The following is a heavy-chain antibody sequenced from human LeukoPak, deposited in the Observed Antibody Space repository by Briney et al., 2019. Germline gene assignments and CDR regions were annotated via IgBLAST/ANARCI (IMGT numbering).Heavy chain of an antibody. CDR2: INPSGGST. CDR3: ARGPYILTGYYLGDY. J-gene: IGHJ4*02. D-gene: IGHD3-9*01. CDR1: GYTFTSYY. V-gene: IGHV1-46*01. Sequence: GASVKVSCKASGYTFTSYYMHWVRQAPGQGLEWMGIINPSGGSTSYAQKFQGRVTMTRDTSTSTVYMELSSLRSEDTAVYYCARGPYILTGYYLGDYWGQGTLVTVSS.